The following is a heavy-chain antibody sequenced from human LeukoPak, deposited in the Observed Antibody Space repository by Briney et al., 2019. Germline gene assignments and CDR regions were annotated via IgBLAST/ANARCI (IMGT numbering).Heavy chain of an antibody. J-gene: IGHJ4*02. D-gene: IGHD6-19*01. V-gene: IGHV3-7*01. CDR3: AREYSSGWYGYYFDY. Sequence: GSLSLSCAASGFTFSSYWMSWVRQAPGKGLEWVANIKQDGSEKYYVDSVKGRFTISRDNAKNSLYLQMNSLRAEDTAVYYCAREYSSGWYGYYFDYWGQGTLVTVSS. CDR2: IKQDGSEK. CDR1: GFTFSSYW.